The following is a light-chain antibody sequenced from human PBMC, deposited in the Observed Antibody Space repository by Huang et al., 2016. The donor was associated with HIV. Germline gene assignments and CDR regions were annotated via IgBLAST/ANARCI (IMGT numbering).Light chain of an antibody. CDR3: MQTMEPAT. J-gene: IGKJ1*01. Sequence: DVVLTQTPLSLSVTPGQPASISCKSSQSLLHTNAKTYLSWYLQKAGQSPHLLIYEVSSRFSGVPDRFNGSGSGTDCTLKISRVEAQDVGIYYCMQTMEPATFGQGTKVEVK. CDR2: EVS. CDR1: QSLLHTNAKTY. V-gene: IGKV2D-29*02.